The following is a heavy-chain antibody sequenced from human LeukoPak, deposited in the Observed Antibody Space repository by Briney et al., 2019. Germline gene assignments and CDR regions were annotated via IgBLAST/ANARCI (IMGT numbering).Heavy chain of an antibody. CDR1: GDSVSSNSAA. CDR3: AREVRGVIITWFDY. J-gene: IGHJ4*02. V-gene: IGHV6-1*01. D-gene: IGHD3-10*01. CDR2: TYYRSKWYD. Sequence: SQTLSLTCAISGDSVSSNSAAWNRIRQSPSRGLEWLGRTYYRSKWYDDNAVSVKSRITINSDTSKNQFSLKLSSVTAADTAVYYCAREVRGVIITWFDYWGQGTLVTVSS.